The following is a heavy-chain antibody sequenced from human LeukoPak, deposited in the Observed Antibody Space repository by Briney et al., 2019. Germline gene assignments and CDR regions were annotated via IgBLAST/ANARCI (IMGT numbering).Heavy chain of an antibody. Sequence: GGSLRLSCAASGFTFSSYEMNWVRQAPGKGLEWVSYISFSGSTIYYADSVKGRFTISRDNAKNSLYVQMNSLRAEDTAVYYCARGGYYDSSGYYYVGYFHHWGQGTLVTISS. CDR3: ARGGYYDSSGYYYVGYFHH. D-gene: IGHD3-22*01. CDR2: ISFSGSTI. V-gene: IGHV3-48*03. CDR1: GFTFSSYE. J-gene: IGHJ1*01.